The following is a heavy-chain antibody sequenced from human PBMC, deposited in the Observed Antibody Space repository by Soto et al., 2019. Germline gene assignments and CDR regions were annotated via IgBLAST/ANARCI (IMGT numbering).Heavy chain of an antibody. V-gene: IGHV4-59*01. D-gene: IGHD3-10*01. CDR3: ARAPMVRGVTGFYYYYGMDV. CDR2: IYYSGST. CDR1: GGSISSYY. Sequence: QVQLQESGPGLVKPSETLSLTCTVSGGSISSYYWSWIRQPPGKGLEWIGYIYYSGSTNYNPSLXXRVPISVDTSXXQXSXXLSSVTAADTAVYYCARAPMVRGVTGFYYYYGMDVWGQGTTVTVSS. J-gene: IGHJ6*02.